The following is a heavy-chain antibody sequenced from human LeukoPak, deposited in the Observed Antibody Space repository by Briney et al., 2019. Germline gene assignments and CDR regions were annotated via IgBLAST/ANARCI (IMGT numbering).Heavy chain of an antibody. J-gene: IGHJ4*02. V-gene: IGHV4-59*01. Sequence: SETLSLTCTVSGGSISSYYWSWIRQPPGKGLEWIGNIDYSGSTIYNPALKSRVTISVDTSKNQFSLKLTSVTAADTAVYYCARDRELGYWGQGTLVTVSS. CDR3: ARDRELGY. D-gene: IGHD3-10*01. CDR1: GGSISSYY. CDR2: IDYSGST.